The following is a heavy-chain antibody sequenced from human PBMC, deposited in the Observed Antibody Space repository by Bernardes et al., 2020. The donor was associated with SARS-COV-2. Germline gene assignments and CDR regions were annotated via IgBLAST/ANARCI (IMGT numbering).Heavy chain of an antibody. Sequence: GGSLTLSCPASGFTFSSYAISWVRQAPGKGLEWVSGISGSGDRTNYAGSVKGRFTISRDTSKSTLYLQMNSLRAEDTAVYYCAKGRDSGYLVPFDYWGQGTLVTVSS. CDR3: AKGRDSGYLVPFDY. V-gene: IGHV3-23*01. J-gene: IGHJ4*02. CDR2: ISGSGDRT. CDR1: GFTFSSYA. D-gene: IGHD3-22*01.